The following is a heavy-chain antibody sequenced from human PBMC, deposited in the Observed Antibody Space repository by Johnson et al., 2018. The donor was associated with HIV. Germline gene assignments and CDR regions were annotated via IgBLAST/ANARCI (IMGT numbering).Heavy chain of an antibody. J-gene: IGHJ3*02. D-gene: IGHD2-15*01. V-gene: IGHV3-73*01. CDR2: IRSKGNNYAT. Sequence: VQLVESGGGVVQPGTSLRLSCAASGFTFSSYGIHWVRQASGKGLEWVGHIRSKGNNYATAYAASVKGRFTISRDDSQNTAYLQMNRLKTEATAVYYCTKLVGYCSGGGCYTPGDIWGQGTMVTVSS. CDR3: TKLVGYCSGGGCYTPGDI. CDR1: GFTFSSYG.